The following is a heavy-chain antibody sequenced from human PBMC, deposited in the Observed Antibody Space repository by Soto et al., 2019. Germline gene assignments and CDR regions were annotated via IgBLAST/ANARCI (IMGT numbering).Heavy chain of an antibody. CDR3: ARMNYYDTSGYPFDY. J-gene: IGHJ4*02. Sequence: PSETLSLTCAVSGDSISTYYCMWIRQPPGKGLESIGYLYYGRSANYNPSLKSRVTLSADTSKNQFSLKLNSVTAADTAVYYCARMNYYDTSGYPFDYWGQGMMVTVSS. CDR2: LYYGRSA. D-gene: IGHD3-22*01. CDR1: GDSISTYY. V-gene: IGHV4-59*01.